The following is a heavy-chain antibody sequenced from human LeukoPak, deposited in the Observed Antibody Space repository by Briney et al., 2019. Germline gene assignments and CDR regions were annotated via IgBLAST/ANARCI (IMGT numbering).Heavy chain of an antibody. V-gene: IGHV4-30-2*02. CDR3: ASVSGGYSYGYYFDY. CDR1: GGSISSGGYY. J-gene: IGHJ4*02. Sequence: SQTLSLTCTVSGGSISSGGYYWRWIRQPPGKGLEWIGYIYHSGSTNYNPSLKSRVTISVDTSKNQFSLKLSSVTAADTAVYYCASVSGGYSYGYYFDYWGQGTLVTVSS. D-gene: IGHD5-18*01. CDR2: IYHSGST.